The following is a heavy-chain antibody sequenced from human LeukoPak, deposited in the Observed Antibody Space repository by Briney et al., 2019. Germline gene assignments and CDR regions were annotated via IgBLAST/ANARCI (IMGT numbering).Heavy chain of an antibody. CDR1: GYTFTSYG. CDR2: VSAYNGNT. V-gene: IGHV1-18*01. CDR3: ARTPPGEDYSDYNWYFDL. J-gene: IGHJ2*01. D-gene: IGHD4-11*01. Sequence: ASVKVSCKASGYTFTSYGISWVRQAPGQGLEWMGWVSAYNGNTNYAQKLQGRVTMTTDTSTSTAYMELRSLRSDDTAVYYCARTPPGEDYSDYNWYFDLWGRGTLVTVSS.